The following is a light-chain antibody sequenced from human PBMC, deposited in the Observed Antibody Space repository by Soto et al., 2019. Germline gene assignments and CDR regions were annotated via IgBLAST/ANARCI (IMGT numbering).Light chain of an antibody. CDR1: SSDVGGYNY. CDR2: EVS. CDR3: SSYTSSSPLV. J-gene: IGLJ1*01. V-gene: IGLV2-14*01. Sequence: QSALTQPASVSGSPGKSITISCIGTSSDVGGYNYVAWYQQYPGKAPKLMIYEVSDRPSGVSIRFSGSKSGNTASLTISGLQAEDEADYYCSSYTSSSPLVFGTGTKLTVL.